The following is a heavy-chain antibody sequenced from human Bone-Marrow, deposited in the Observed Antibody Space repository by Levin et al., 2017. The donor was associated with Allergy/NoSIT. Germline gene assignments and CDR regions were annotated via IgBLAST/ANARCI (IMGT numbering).Heavy chain of an antibody. J-gene: IGHJ6*02. V-gene: IGHV1-8*01. Sequence: ASVKVSCKASGYTFTSYDINWVRQATGQGLEWMGWMNPNSGNTGYAQKFQGRVTMTRNTSISTAYMELSSLRSEDTAVYYCARIRHVVVPAAIPYYYYGMDVWGQGTTVTVSS. CDR3: ARIRHVVVPAAIPYYYYGMDV. D-gene: IGHD2-2*01. CDR2: MNPNSGNT. CDR1: GYTFTSYD.